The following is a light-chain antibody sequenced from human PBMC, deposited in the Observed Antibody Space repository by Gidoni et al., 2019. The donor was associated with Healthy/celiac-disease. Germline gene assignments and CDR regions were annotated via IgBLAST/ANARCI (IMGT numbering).Light chain of an antibody. CDR3: QQSYSTPPLT. J-gene: IGKJ4*01. Sequence: DIQMTQSPSALSASVVDRVTITCRASQSISSYLNWYQQKPGKAPKLLIYAASSLQSGVPSRFSGSGSGTDFTLTISSLQPEDFATYYCQQSYSTPPLTFGGXTKVEIK. V-gene: IGKV1-39*01. CDR2: AAS. CDR1: QSISSY.